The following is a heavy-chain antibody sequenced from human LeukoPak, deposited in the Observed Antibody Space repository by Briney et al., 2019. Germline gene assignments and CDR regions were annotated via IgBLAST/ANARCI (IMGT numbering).Heavy chain of an antibody. CDR2: IIPMSRTT. V-gene: IGHV1-69*05. D-gene: IGHD3-10*01. CDR1: GDSVSHD. Sequence: SVKVSCKASGDSVSHDISWVRQAPGQGFEWMGGIIPMSRTTDYAQKFRDRVMITTDESTSTVHMEVRSLSFEDTAIYYCASDSGSGMYYMDVWGKGTTVAVAS. J-gene: IGHJ6*03. CDR3: ASDSGSGMYYMDV.